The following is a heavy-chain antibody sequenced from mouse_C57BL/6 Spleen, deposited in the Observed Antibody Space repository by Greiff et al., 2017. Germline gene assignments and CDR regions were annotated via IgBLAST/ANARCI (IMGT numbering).Heavy chain of an antibody. Sequence: VQLQQSGPELVKPGASVKIPCKASGYTFTDYNMDWVKQSHGKSLEWIGDINPNNGGTIYNQKFKGKATLTVDKSSSTAYMELRSLTSEDTAVYYCARMGYDGYSLYAMDYWGQGTSVTVSS. CDR3: ARMGYDGYSLYAMDY. CDR2: INPNNGGT. V-gene: IGHV1-18*01. J-gene: IGHJ4*01. CDR1: GYTFTDYN. D-gene: IGHD2-3*01.